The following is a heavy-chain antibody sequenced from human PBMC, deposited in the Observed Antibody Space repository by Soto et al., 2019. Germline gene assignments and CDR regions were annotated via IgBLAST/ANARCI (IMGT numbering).Heavy chain of an antibody. Sequence: QVQLVESGGGVVQPGRSLRLSCAASGFSICTYALHWVRQAPGKGPEWVAIISYNGNNKHYADSVKGRFTIPRDNSKNTVDLQMNSLRVEDTAMYYCATRPFPYGGGPLEPWSDALDIWGQGTMVTVSS. CDR3: ATRPFPYGGGPLEPWSDALDI. CDR1: GFSICTYA. V-gene: IGHV3-30*04. D-gene: IGHD1-26*01. CDR2: ISYNGNNK. J-gene: IGHJ3*02.